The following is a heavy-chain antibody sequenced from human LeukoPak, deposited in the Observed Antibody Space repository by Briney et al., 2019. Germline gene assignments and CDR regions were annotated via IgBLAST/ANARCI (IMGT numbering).Heavy chain of an antibody. CDR3: AKLPTSSGLDY. J-gene: IGHJ4*02. CDR2: ISYDGSNK. V-gene: IGHV3-30*18. Sequence: PGGSLRLSCAASGFTFSSYGMHWVRQAPGKGLEWVAVISYDGSNKYYVDSVKGRFTISRDNSKNTLYLQMNSLRAEDTAVYYCAKLPTSSGLDYWGQGTLVTVSS. CDR1: GFTFSSYG. D-gene: IGHD3-22*01.